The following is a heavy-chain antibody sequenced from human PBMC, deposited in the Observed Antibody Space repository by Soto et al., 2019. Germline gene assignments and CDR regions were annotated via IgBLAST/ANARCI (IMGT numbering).Heavy chain of an antibody. CDR1: GYTLTELS. Sequence: ASVKVSCKVSGYTLTELSMHWVRQAPVKGLEWMVGFDPEDGETIYAQKFQGRVTITADESTSTAYMELSSLRSEDTAVYYCARDQGYDSSGYYYSQLDYWGQGTLVTVYS. J-gene: IGHJ4*02. V-gene: IGHV1-24*01. CDR2: FDPEDGET. CDR3: ARDQGYDSSGYYYSQLDY. D-gene: IGHD3-22*01.